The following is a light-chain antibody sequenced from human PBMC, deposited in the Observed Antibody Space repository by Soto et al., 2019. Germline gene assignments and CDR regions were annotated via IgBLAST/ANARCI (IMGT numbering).Light chain of an antibody. Sequence: EIVLKHAPPTLSLSTGERATLSCRASQSVSSYLAWYQQKPGQAPRLLIYDASNRANGIPARFSGSGSGTDFTLTIRCLEPEDSAVYSCQQRRNWWTFGQGTKVDI. CDR3: QQRRNWWT. CDR2: DAS. V-gene: IGKV3-11*01. J-gene: IGKJ1*01. CDR1: QSVSSY.